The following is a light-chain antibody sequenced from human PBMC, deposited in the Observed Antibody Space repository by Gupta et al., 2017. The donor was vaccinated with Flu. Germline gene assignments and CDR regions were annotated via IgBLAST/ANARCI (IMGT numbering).Light chain of an antibody. CDR2: NDN. V-gene: IGLV1-44*01. CDR3: ATWDDSLNGPV. CDR1: NSNIGRNT. J-gene: IGLJ3*02. Sequence: QSLLTQPPSSSGTPGPRVTISCSGSNSNIGRNTLTWYQQRPGAAPKLIIQNDNKRPSGVPVRFSGSKAGTSASLTISGLQSEDEGDFYCATWDDSLNGPVFGGGTRLTVL.